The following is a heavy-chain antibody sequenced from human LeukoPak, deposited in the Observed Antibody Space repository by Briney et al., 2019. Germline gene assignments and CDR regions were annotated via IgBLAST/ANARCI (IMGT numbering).Heavy chain of an antibody. D-gene: IGHD1-1*01. J-gene: IGHJ6*03. V-gene: IGHV1-2*02. CDR1: GYTFTGYY. CDR2: INPNSGGT. CDR3: ASDSNWNDGRYYYYYYMDV. Sequence: SVKVSCKASGYTFTGYYMHWVRQAPGQGLEWMGWINPNSGGTNYAQKFQGRVTMTRDTSISTAYMELSRLRSDDTAVYYCASDSNWNDGRYYYYYYMDVWGKGTTVTVSS.